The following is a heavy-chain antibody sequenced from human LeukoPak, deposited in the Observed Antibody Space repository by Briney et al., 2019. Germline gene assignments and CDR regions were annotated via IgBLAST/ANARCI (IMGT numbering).Heavy chain of an antibody. J-gene: IGHJ4*02. CDR3: ARLLRVTTVEPDLYYFDY. D-gene: IGHD4-17*01. Sequence: SETLSLTCAVYGGSFSGYYWSWIRQPPGKGLEWIGEINHSGSTNYNPSLNSRVTISVDTSKNQFSLKLSSVTAADTAFYYCARLLRVTTVEPDLYYFDYWGQGTLVTVSS. V-gene: IGHV4-34*01. CDR2: INHSGST. CDR1: GGSFSGYY.